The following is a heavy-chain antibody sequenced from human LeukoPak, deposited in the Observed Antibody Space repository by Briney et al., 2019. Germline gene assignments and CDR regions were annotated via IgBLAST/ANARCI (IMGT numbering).Heavy chain of an antibody. D-gene: IGHD6-19*01. V-gene: IGHV4-59*01. CDR1: GGSISSYY. CDR2: IYYSGST. Sequence: SETLSLXCTVSGGSISSYYWSWIRQPPGKGLEWIGYIYYSGSTNYNPSLKSRVTISVDTSKNQFSLKLSSVTAADTAVYYCARTSYSSGWYHAFDIWGQGTMVTVSS. CDR3: ARTSYSSGWYHAFDI. J-gene: IGHJ3*02.